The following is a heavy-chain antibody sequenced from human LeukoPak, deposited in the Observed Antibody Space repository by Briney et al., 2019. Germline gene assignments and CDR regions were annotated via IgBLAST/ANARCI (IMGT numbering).Heavy chain of an antibody. Sequence: PGGSRRLSCAAYGFTFTNYWLTWVRQAPGKGLEWVANINQDGGTEYYVDSMKGRFTISRDNAKNLVYLQINSLRAEGTAVYFCARHTLWRFDYWGQGALVTVSS. CDR3: ARHTLWRFDY. J-gene: IGHJ4*02. D-gene: IGHD1-1*01. CDR2: INQDGGTE. CDR1: GFTFTNYW. V-gene: IGHV3-7*01.